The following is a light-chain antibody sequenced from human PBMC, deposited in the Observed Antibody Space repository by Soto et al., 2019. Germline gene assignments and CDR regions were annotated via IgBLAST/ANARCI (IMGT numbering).Light chain of an antibody. V-gene: IGKV1-39*01. CDR3: QQSYITPPT. Sequence: DIQMTQSPSSLSASVGDRVTITCQASQSISSYLNWYQQKPGKAPKLLIYAASSLQSGVPSRFSGIGSGTDFTLTISSLQPEDFSTYYCQQSYITPPTFGQGTKVDIK. J-gene: IGKJ1*01. CDR1: QSISSY. CDR2: AAS.